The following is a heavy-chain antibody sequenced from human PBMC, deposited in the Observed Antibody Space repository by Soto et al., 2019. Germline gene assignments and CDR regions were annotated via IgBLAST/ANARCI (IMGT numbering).Heavy chain of an antibody. D-gene: IGHD3-22*01. J-gene: IGHJ5*02. CDR2: IDDSGST. V-gene: IGHV4-59*01. CDR1: GGSTSSYY. CDR3: ARNVPDSSGSYRGWFDP. Sequence: PSETLSLTCTVSGGSTSSYYWSWIRQPPGKGLEWIGNIDDSGSTNYNPSYKSRVTISVDTSKNQFSLKLSSVTAADTAVYYCARNVPDSSGSYRGWFDPWGQGTLVTVSS.